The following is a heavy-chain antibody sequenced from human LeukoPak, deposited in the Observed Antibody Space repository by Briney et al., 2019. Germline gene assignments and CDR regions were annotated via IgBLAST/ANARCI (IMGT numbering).Heavy chain of an antibody. CDR2: VSYDGSNE. J-gene: IGHJ3*02. Sequence: PGGFLRLSCAASGFTFSSYGMHWVRQAPGKGLEWVTVVSYDGSNEYYADSVKGRFTISRDNSKNTLYLQMNSLRAEDTAVYYCARALSSGWSHAFDIWGQGTMVTVSS. D-gene: IGHD6-19*01. CDR1: GFTFSSYG. CDR3: ARALSSGWSHAFDI. V-gene: IGHV3-30*04.